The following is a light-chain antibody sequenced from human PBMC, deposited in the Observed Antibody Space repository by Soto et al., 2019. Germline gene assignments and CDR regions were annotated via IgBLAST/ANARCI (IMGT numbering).Light chain of an antibody. CDR2: GTS. V-gene: IGKV3-15*01. CDR3: QHYNNWPTT. CDR1: QSVSSN. J-gene: IGKJ1*01. Sequence: EIVMTQSPAILSVSPGERATLSCRASQSVSSNLAWYKQKPGQAPRLLIYGTSTRATGIPARFSGSGSGTEFTLTINSLQSDDFAVYYCQHYNNWPTTFGQGTKVEIK.